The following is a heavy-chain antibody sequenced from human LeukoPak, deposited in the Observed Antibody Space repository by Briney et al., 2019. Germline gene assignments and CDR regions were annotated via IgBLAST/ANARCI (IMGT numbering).Heavy chain of an antibody. D-gene: IGHD3-10*01. V-gene: IGHV3-30*02. CDR3: AKDPLHYGSSPYYFDY. Sequence: GGSLRLSCAASGFTFSSYGMHWVRQAPGKGLEWVAFIRYDGSNKYYADSVKGRFTISRDNSKNTLYLQMNSLRAEDTAVYYCAKDPLHYGSSPYYFDYWGQGTLVTVSS. CDR1: GFTFSSYG. CDR2: IRYDGSNK. J-gene: IGHJ4*02.